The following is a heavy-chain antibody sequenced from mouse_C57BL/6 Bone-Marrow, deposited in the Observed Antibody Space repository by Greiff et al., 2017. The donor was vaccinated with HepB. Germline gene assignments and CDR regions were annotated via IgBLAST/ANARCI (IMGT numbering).Heavy chain of an antibody. Sequence: DVHLVESGEGLVKPGGSLKLSCAASGFTFSSYAMSWVRQTPEKRLEWVAYISSGGDYIYYADTVKGRFTISRDNARNTLYLQMSSLKSEDTAMYYCTRSEYYYGSSPAWFAYWGQGTLDTVSA. D-gene: IGHD1-1*01. CDR2: ISSGGDYI. CDR1: GFTFSSYA. CDR3: TRSEYYYGSSPAWFAY. J-gene: IGHJ3*01. V-gene: IGHV5-9-1*02.